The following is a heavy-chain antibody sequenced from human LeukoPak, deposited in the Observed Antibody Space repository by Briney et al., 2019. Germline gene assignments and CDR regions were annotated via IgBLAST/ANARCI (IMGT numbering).Heavy chain of an antibody. D-gene: IGHD4-17*01. CDR2: VYPHSGGT. CDR3: FSGDNLDS. J-gene: IGHJ4*02. CDR1: GYTFTAYY. Sequence: ASVKVSCKASGYTFTAYYLHWVRQAPGQGLEWMGWVYPHSGGTNYAQKFQGRVTMTRDTSISTAYMELSRLRSDDTAVYFCFSGDNLDSWGQGTLVTVSS. V-gene: IGHV1-2*02.